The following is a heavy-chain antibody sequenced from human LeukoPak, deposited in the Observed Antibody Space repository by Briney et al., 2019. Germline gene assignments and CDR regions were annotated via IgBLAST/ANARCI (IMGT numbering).Heavy chain of an antibody. CDR1: GFTFRHYD. V-gene: IGHV3-23*01. CDR2: INTSGGST. D-gene: IGHD2-21*01. J-gene: IGHJ4*02. CDR3: MKLPTMIIVIDTDFEY. Sequence: QLGETLRLSCVASGFTFRHYDMSWVRQAPGKGLEWVSSINTSGGSTYYADSLQGRFTISRDNSKNTLHLQMNNVRAEDTALYYCMKLPTMIIVIDTDFEYWGQGAQVTVSS.